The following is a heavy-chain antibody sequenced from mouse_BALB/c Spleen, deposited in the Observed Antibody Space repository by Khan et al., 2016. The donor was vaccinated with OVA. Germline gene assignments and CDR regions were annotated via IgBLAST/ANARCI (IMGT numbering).Heavy chain of an antibody. Sequence: EVQLVESGGGLVQPGGSRKLSCAASGFTFSNFGMHWIRQAPEKGLEWVAYISGDSNTIYYADTVKGRFTISRDNPRNTLFLQMTSLRSEDTAMYYCARSYFYGYYFDQWGQGTTLTGS. D-gene: IGHD1-1*01. CDR2: ISGDSNTI. V-gene: IGHV5-17*02. J-gene: IGHJ2*01. CDR3: ARSYFYGYYFDQ. CDR1: GFTFSNFG.